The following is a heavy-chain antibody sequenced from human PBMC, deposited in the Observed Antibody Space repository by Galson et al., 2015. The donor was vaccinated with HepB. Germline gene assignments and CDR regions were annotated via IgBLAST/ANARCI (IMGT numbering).Heavy chain of an antibody. D-gene: IGHD5-12*01. Sequence: SLRLSCAASGFTFDDYAMHWVRQAPGKGLEWVSGISWNSGSIGYADSVKGRFTISRDNAKNSLYLQMNSLRAEDTALYYCAKDLYSGYVVGLDYWGQGTLVTVSS. J-gene: IGHJ4*02. V-gene: IGHV3-9*01. CDR2: ISWNSGSI. CDR3: AKDLYSGYVVGLDY. CDR1: GFTFDDYA.